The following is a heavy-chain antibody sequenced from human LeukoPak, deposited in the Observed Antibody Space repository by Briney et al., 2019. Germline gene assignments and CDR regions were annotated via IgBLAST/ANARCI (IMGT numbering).Heavy chain of an antibody. J-gene: IGHJ4*02. CDR3: ARARTSIAALDY. D-gene: IGHD6-6*01. V-gene: IGHV3-21*01. CDR1: GFTFSSYS. CDR2: ISSSSSYI. Sequence: PGGSLRLSCAASGFTFSSYSMNWVRQAPGKGLEWVSSISSSSSYIYYADSVKGRFTISRDNAKNSMYLQMNSPRAEDTAVYYCARARTSIAALDYWGQGTLVTVSS.